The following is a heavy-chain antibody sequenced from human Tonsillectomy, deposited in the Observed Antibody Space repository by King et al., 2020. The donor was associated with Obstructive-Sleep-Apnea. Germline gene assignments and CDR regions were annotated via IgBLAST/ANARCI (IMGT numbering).Heavy chain of an antibody. CDR2: IIPILGIA. D-gene: IGHD3-3*01. Sequence: QLVQSGAEVKKPGSSVKVSCKASGGTFSSYAISWVRQAPGQGLEWMGGIIPILGIANYAQKFQGRVTITADKYTSTAYMELSSLRSEDTAVYYCARDQRYYDFWSGYWESRPDGMDVWGQGTTVTVSS. CDR3: ARDQRYYDFWSGYWESRPDGMDV. J-gene: IGHJ6*02. V-gene: IGHV1-69*09. CDR1: GGTFSSYA.